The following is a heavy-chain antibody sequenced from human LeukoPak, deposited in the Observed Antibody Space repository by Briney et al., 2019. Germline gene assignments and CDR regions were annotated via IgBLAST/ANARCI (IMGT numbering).Heavy chain of an antibody. CDR3: ATEVVLAAISYYYYYMDV. Sequence: SETLSLTCTVSGGSISSGSYYWSWIRQPAGKGLEWIGRIYTSGSTNYNPSLKSRVTISVDTSKNQFSLKLSSVTAADTAVYYCATEVVLAAISYYYYYMDVWGKGTTVTVSS. D-gene: IGHD2-2*02. CDR1: GGSISSGSYY. J-gene: IGHJ6*03. V-gene: IGHV4-61*02. CDR2: IYTSGST.